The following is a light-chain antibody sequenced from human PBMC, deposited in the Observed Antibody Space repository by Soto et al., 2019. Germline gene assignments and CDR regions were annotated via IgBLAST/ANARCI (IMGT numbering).Light chain of an antibody. J-gene: IGKJ3*01. CDR2: GAS. CDR1: QSVSSNY. Sequence: EVVLTQSPDTLSLSPGDRATLSCRASQSVSSNYLAWYQQKPGQAPRLLIYGASSRATGIPDRFSGSGSGPDFTLTIRRLEPEDFAVYFCNQYGSSPFTFGPGTKADIK. V-gene: IGKV3-20*01. CDR3: NQYGSSPFT.